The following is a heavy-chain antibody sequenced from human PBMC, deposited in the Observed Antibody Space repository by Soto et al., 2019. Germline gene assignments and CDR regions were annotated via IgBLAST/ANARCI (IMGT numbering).Heavy chain of an antibody. Sequence: ELQLVESGGGLVQPGRSLRLSCVASGFTLGEYGMHWVRQVPGKGLEWVAGINWNGDNIAYADSVRGRFIISRDNAKNSLFLQMHSLRTEDTAFYYCAKDIRYSGSGTTPYWGQGTLVTVS. V-gene: IGHV3-9*01. CDR1: GFTLGEYG. CDR2: INWNGDNI. CDR3: AKDIRYSGSGTTPY. J-gene: IGHJ4*02. D-gene: IGHD3-10*01.